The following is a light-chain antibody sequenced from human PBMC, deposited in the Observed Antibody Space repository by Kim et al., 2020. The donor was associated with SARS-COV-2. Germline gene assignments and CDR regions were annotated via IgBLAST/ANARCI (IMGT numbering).Light chain of an antibody. CDR2: GAS. CDR3: QFYGSSPMYT. V-gene: IGKV3-20*01. J-gene: IGKJ2*01. Sequence: EIVLTQSPGTLSLSPGERATLSCRASQSVSSSNLAWYQEIPGQPPRLLIYGASSRATGIPDRFSGSGSGTDFTLTISRLAPEDFAVYFCQFYGSSPMYTFGQGTKLEI. CDR1: QSVSSSN.